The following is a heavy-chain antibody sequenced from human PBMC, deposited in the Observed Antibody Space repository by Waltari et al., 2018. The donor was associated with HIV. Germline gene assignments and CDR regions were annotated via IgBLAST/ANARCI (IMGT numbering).Heavy chain of an antibody. J-gene: IGHJ4*02. Sequence: QVQLQESGPGLVKPSETLSLTCTVSGGSISSYYWSWIRQPPGKGLEWIGYIYYRGSTNYNPSLKSRVTISVDTSKNQFSLKLSSVTAADTAVYYCASGMGGFYFDYWGQGTLVTVSS. CDR2: IYYRGST. CDR1: GGSISSYY. V-gene: IGHV4-59*01. CDR3: ASGMGGFYFDY. D-gene: IGHD1-26*01.